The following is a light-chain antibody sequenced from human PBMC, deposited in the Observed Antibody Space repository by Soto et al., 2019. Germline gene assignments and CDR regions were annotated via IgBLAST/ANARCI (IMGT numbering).Light chain of an antibody. CDR2: AAS. CDR3: QKYNSHLT. V-gene: IGKV1-27*01. Sequence: DIQMTQSPSSLSASVGDRVTITCRASQGISNYLAWYQQKPGKVPKLLIYAASTLQSGVPSRFSGSGSGTDFTLTISSLQPEDVATYYCQKYNSHLTFGGGTKVEIK. CDR1: QGISNY. J-gene: IGKJ4*01.